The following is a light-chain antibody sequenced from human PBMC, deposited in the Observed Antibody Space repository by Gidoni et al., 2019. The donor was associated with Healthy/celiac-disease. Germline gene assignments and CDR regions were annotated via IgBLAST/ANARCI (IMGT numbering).Light chain of an antibody. V-gene: IGKV3D-20*01. CDR3: QQYGSSSWT. CDR1: QRVSSSY. J-gene: IGKJ1*01. CDR2: DAS. Sequence: EIVLTQSPATLSLSPGERATLSCGASQRVSSSYLAWYQQKPGLAPRLLIYDASSRATGIPDRFSGSGSGTDFTLTISRLEPEDFAVYYCQQYGSSSWTFGQGTKVEIK.